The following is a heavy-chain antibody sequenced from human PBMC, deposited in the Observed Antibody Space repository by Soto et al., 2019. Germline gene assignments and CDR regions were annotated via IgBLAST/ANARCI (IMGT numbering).Heavy chain of an antibody. CDR3: ARGWATTAGTGDN. CDR2: IKQDGSET. J-gene: IGHJ4*02. D-gene: IGHD6-19*01. Sequence: ELQLVESGGGLVQPGGSLRLSCVVSGFSFSNYWMSWVRQAPGKGLEWVASIKQDGSETYYVDSVKGRFTISRDNAENSLYLQMTSLRGDDTAVYYCARGWATTAGTGDNWGQGTLVIVSS. CDR1: GFSFSNYW. V-gene: IGHV3-7*01.